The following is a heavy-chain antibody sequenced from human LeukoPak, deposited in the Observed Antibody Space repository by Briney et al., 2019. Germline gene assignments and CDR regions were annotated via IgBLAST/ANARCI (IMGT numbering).Heavy chain of an antibody. CDR3: ARRYRGFFDY. J-gene: IGHJ4*02. CDR2: IYSSGST. V-gene: IGHV4-59*01. D-gene: IGHD3-16*02. Sequence: SEILSLTCTVSGGSLSSYFWSWIRLSPGKGLEWIGYIYSSGSTNYNPSLRSRVTISVDTSKRQFSLKVNSVTAADTAVYYCARRYRGFFDYWGQGILVTVSS. CDR1: GGSLSSYF.